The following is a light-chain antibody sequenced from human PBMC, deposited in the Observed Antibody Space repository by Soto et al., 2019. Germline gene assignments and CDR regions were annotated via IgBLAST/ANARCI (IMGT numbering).Light chain of an antibody. J-gene: IGKJ4*01. Sequence: IVMTQSPATLSVSPGESATISCRASQSVSNNLAWYQQKPGQAPRLLIYGASARATGIPARFSGSGSGTEFTLTISSLQSEDFAVYYCQQYNNWPLTFGGGTKVEIK. CDR2: GAS. CDR3: QQYNNWPLT. V-gene: IGKV3-15*01. CDR1: QSVSNN.